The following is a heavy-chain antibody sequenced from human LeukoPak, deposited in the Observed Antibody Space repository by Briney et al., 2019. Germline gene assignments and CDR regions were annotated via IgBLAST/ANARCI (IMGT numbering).Heavy chain of an antibody. D-gene: IGHD2-8*01. V-gene: IGHV3-21*01. CDR1: GFTFSFYT. CDR3: ARFNGVSAGDY. J-gene: IGHJ4*02. CDR2: ISTSSSYI. Sequence: GGSLRLSCAASGFTFSFYTMSWVRQAPGKGLEWVSSISTSSSYIYYADSLKGRFTISRDNAKNSLYLQMNSLRAEDTAVYYCARFNGVSAGDYWGQGTLVTVSS.